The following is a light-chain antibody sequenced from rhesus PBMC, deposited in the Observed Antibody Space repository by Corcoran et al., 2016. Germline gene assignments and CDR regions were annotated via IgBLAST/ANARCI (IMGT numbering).Light chain of an antibody. CDR3: QQRNSYPLT. J-gene: IGKJ4*01. Sequence: DIQLTQSPSSLSASVGDRVTITCRASQGISSHLAWYPQNSGIAPKLLIYDASNLQTGVPSRFSGVGSGTEFTLTISRLQPEDFATYSCQQRNSYPLTFGGGTKVEIK. CDR2: DAS. CDR1: QGISSH. V-gene: IGKV1-38*01.